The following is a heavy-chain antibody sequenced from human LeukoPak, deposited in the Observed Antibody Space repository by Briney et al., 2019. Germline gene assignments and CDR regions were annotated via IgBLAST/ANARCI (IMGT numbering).Heavy chain of an antibody. CDR2: ISYDGSFK. V-gene: IGHV3-30*18. D-gene: IGHD3-16*02. Sequence: GGSLRLSCAASGFIFSTYAMHWVRQSPDKGLEWVASISYDGSFKYYVDSVKGRFTIPRDNSKNTLYLQMNSLRPEDTAVYYCAKGLRLDLGELSTFDYWGQGTLVTVSS. CDR1: GFIFSTYA. CDR3: AKGLRLDLGELSTFDY. J-gene: IGHJ4*02.